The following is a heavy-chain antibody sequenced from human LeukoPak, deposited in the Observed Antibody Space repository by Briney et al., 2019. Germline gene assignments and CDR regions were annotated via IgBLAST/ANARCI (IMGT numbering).Heavy chain of an antibody. CDR1: GFTFSSYA. Sequence: GGSLRLSCAASGFTFSSYAMSWVRRAPGKGLEWVSAISGSGGSTYYADSVKGRFTISRDNSKNTLYLQMNSLRAEDAAVYYCAKVAGSDYDFWSGYPIDPWGQGTLVTVSS. V-gene: IGHV3-23*01. J-gene: IGHJ5*02. D-gene: IGHD3-3*01. CDR2: ISGSGGST. CDR3: AKVAGSDYDFWSGYPIDP.